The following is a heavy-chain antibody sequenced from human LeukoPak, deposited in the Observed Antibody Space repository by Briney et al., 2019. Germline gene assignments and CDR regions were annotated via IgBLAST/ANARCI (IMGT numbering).Heavy chain of an antibody. CDR1: GYTFTSYY. Sequence: GASVKVSCKASGYTFTSYYMRWVRQAPGQGLEWMGIINPGGGGTSYAQKFQGRVTMTRDTSTSTLYMELSSLTSEDTAVYYCARDRLAASWYAFDYWGQGTLVTVSS. D-gene: IGHD6-13*01. CDR3: ARDRLAASWYAFDY. CDR2: INPGGGGT. J-gene: IGHJ4*02. V-gene: IGHV1-46*01.